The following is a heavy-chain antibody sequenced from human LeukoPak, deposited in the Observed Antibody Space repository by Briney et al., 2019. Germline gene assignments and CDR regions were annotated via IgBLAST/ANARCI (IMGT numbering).Heavy chain of an antibody. CDR1: GYTFTGYY. J-gene: IGHJ5*02. CDR2: INPNSGGT. V-gene: IGHV1-2*02. D-gene: IGHD3-16*02. CDR3: ARDRFETGWDYVWGSYRHPFDP. Sequence: GASVKVSCKASGYTFTGYYMHWVRQAPGQGLEWMGWINPNSGGTNYAQKFQGRVTMTRDTSISTAYMELSRLRSDDTAVYYCARDRFETGWDYVWGSYRHPFDPWGQGTLVTVSS.